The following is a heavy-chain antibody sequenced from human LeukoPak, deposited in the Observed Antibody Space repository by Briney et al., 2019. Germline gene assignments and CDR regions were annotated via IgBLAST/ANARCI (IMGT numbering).Heavy chain of an antibody. V-gene: IGHV4-30-4*01. Sequence: SETLSLTCTVSGGSISSGDYYWSWIRQPPGKGLEWIGYIYYSGTTYYNPSLKSRVTISVDTSKNQFSLKLTSVTAADTAVYYCARGPYGSGSYYWGQGTLATVSS. CDR3: ARGPYGSGSYY. D-gene: IGHD3-10*01. CDR1: GGSISSGDYY. CDR2: IYYSGTT. J-gene: IGHJ4*02.